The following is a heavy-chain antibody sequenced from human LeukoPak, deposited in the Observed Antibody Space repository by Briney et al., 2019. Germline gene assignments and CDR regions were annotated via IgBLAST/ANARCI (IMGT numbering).Heavy chain of an antibody. J-gene: IGHJ4*02. Sequence: PGGSLRLSCAASGFTFSSYDMHWVRQAPGKGLEWVAIISYDGSNKYFADSVKGRFTISRDNSRNTLYLQMNSLRPEDTAVYYCAKDGGEPSGSHDYWGQGTLVTVSS. CDR1: GFTFSSYD. CDR2: ISYDGSNK. V-gene: IGHV3-30*18. CDR3: AKDGGEPSGSHDY. D-gene: IGHD1-26*01.